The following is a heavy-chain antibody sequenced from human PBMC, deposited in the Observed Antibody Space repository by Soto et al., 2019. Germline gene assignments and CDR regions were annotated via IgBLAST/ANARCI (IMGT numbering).Heavy chain of an antibody. Sequence: EVQLVESGGGLVQPVGSLKVSCAASGFTLSASAMHWVRQASGKGLEWVGRIRSKANSYATTYGASVKGRFTISRDDSKNTAYLQMNSLETEDTAVYYCASFSFSWSNEYWGQGTLVTVSS. J-gene: IGHJ4*02. CDR3: ASFSFSWSNEY. CDR2: IRSKANSYAT. CDR1: GFTLSASA. D-gene: IGHD6-13*01. V-gene: IGHV3-73*01.